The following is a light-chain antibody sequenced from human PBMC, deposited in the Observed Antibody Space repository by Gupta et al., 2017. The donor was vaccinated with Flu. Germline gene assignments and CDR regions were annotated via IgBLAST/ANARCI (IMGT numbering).Light chain of an antibody. CDR1: NSDY. Sequence: SGSTGQSVTISCTGTNSDYGSWYQQHPGKAPRLIIYDVRERPAGVPDRFSGSKSGNTASLTISGLQAEDEADYYCCSHAGTFYVFGPGTEVTVL. CDR3: CSHAGTFYV. J-gene: IGLJ1*01. CDR2: DVR. V-gene: IGLV2-11*03.